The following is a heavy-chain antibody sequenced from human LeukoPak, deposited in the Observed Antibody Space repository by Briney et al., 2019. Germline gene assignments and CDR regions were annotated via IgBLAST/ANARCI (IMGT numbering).Heavy chain of an antibody. J-gene: IGHJ4*02. CDR3: AKGVGIAAAGFDY. D-gene: IGHD6-13*01. CDR1: GFSFNYYG. V-gene: IGHV3-33*06. Sequence: GGSLRLSCAASGFSFNYYGMHWVRQAPGKGPEGVALIWFDGSKKYYGDSVLGRATISRDNSKNTLYLQLNSLRVEDTAVYYCAKGVGIAAAGFDYWGQGTLVTVSS. CDR2: IWFDGSKK.